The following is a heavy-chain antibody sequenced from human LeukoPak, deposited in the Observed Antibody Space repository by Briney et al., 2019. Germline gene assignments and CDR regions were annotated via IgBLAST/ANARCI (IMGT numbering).Heavy chain of an antibody. V-gene: IGHV3-21*01. Sequence: PGGSLRLSCAASGFTFSSYSMNWVRQAPGKGLEWVSSISSSSSYIYYADSVKGRFTISRDNAKNSLYLQMNSLRAEDTAVYYCARDRHQYYYDSSGFFWGQGTLVSVSS. D-gene: IGHD3-22*01. J-gene: IGHJ4*02. CDR1: GFTFSSYS. CDR2: ISSSSSYI. CDR3: ARDRHQYYYDSSGFF.